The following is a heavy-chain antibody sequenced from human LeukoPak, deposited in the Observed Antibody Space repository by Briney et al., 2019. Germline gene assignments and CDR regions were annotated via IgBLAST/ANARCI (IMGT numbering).Heavy chain of an antibody. CDR1: GFTFSNSD. CDR2: VSGNGGST. D-gene: IGHD3-22*01. CDR3: ARDPYESDGVSYGAFDI. V-gene: IGHV3-23*01. Sequence: QPGGSLRLSCAASGFTFSNSDMSWVRQAPGKGLEWVSAVSGNGGSTDYADSVKGRFSVSRDNARNSLSLQMSSLRAEDTAVYYCARDPYESDGVSYGAFDIWGQGTVVTVSS. J-gene: IGHJ3*02.